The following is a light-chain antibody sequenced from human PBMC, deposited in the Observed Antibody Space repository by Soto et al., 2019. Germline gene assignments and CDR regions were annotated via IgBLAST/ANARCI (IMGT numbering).Light chain of an antibody. CDR3: QHYNSYSEA. Sequence: DIQMTQSPSTLSASVGDRVTITCRASQSISTWLAWYQQKPGKAPKLLIYDASSLESGVPSRFGGGGSGTEFTLTISSLQPEDFATYYCQHYNSYSEAFGQGTKVDNK. CDR1: QSISTW. J-gene: IGKJ1*01. CDR2: DAS. V-gene: IGKV1-5*01.